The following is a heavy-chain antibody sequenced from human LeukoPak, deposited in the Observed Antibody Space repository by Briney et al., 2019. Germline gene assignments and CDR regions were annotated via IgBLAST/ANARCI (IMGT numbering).Heavy chain of an antibody. Sequence: PGGSLRLSCAASGFTFRSYGMHWVRQAPGKGLEWVAVISYDGSNKYYADSVKGRFTISRDNSKNTLYLQMNSLRAEDTAVYYCAKETIVGATSIDYWGQGTLVTVSS. V-gene: IGHV3-30*18. CDR3: AKETIVGATSIDY. J-gene: IGHJ4*02. CDR2: ISYDGSNK. D-gene: IGHD1-26*01. CDR1: GFTFRSYG.